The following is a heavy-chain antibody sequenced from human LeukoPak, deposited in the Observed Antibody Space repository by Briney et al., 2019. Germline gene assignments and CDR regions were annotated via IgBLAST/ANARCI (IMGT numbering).Heavy chain of an antibody. CDR2: ISSSSSYI. CDR3: ARDSSAWYYCSSTSCSDLYYFDY. Sequence: GGSLRLSCAASGFTFSSYSMNWVRQAPGKGLEWVSSISSSSSYIYYADSVKGRFTISRDNAKNSLYLQMNSLRAEDTAVYYCARDSSAWYYCSSTSCSDLYYFDYWGQGTLVTVSS. CDR1: GFTFSSYS. J-gene: IGHJ4*02. V-gene: IGHV3-21*01. D-gene: IGHD2-2*01.